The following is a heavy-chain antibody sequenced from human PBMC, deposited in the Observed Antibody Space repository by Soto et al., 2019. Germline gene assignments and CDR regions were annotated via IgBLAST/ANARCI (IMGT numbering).Heavy chain of an antibody. CDR3: AREGGDLNWFDP. V-gene: IGHV3-48*01. J-gene: IGHJ5*02. CDR1: GFTFGSYS. D-gene: IGHD4-17*01. CDR2: ISSSSSTI. Sequence: EVQLVESGGGLVQTGGSLRLSRAASGFTFGSYSMNWVRQAPGKGLEWVSYISSSSSTIYYADSVKGRFTISRDNAKNSLYLQRNSLRAEDTAGYYCAREGGDLNWFDPWGQGTLFTVSS.